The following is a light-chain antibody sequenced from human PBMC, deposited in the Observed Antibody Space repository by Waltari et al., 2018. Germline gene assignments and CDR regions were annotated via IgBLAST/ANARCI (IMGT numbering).Light chain of an antibody. J-gene: IGKJ2*03. CDR2: SAS. CDR3: QQSYSTLYS. Sequence: DIQMTQSPSSLSASVGDRVTISCRAAQNIRNYLNWYQHSPGKAPKLLSHSASNLQEGVPSRFSGSGSGTDFTLTISSLQAEDFATYYCQQSYSTLYSFGQGTK. CDR1: QNIRNY. V-gene: IGKV1-39*01.